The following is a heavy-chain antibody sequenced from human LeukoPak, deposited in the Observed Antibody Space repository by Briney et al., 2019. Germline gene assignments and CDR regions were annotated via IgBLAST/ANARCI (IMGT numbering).Heavy chain of an antibody. Sequence: PGGSLRLSCAASGFTLDDYAMHWVRHARGKGLEWVSGISWNSGSISYADSVKGRFTISRDNSKNTLYLQMNSLRAEDTAVYYCAKDPKYQPLRAFDIWGQGTMVTVSS. CDR1: GFTLDDYA. D-gene: IGHD2-2*01. CDR3: AKDPKYQPLRAFDI. V-gene: IGHV3-9*01. J-gene: IGHJ3*02. CDR2: ISWNSGSI.